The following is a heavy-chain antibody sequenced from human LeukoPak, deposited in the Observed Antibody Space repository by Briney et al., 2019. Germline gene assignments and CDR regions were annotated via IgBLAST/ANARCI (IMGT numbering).Heavy chain of an antibody. D-gene: IGHD2-8*01. CDR1: GYTFTSYG. V-gene: IGHV1-18*01. CDR2: ISAYNGNT. J-gene: IGHJ3*02. Sequence: ASVKVSCKASGYTFTSYGISWVRQAPGQGLEWMGWISAYNGNTNYAQKLQGRVTMTTDTSTSTAYMELRSLRSDDTAVYYCARNRRGDIVLMVYATDAFDIWGQGTMVTVSS. CDR3: ARNRRGDIVLMVYATDAFDI.